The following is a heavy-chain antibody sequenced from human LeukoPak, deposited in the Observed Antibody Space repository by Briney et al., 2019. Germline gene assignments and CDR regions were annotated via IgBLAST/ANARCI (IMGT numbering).Heavy chain of an antibody. Sequence: GGSLRLSCAASGFPFSYYGMHWVRQAPGKGLEWVAFIRYSASDEYYADSVKGRFTISRDNSKNTLYLQMNRLRAENTAVYYCAELGITMIGGVWGKGTTVTISS. D-gene: IGHD3-10*02. V-gene: IGHV3-30*02. J-gene: IGHJ6*04. CDR1: GFPFSYYG. CDR3: AELGITMIGGV. CDR2: IRYSASDE.